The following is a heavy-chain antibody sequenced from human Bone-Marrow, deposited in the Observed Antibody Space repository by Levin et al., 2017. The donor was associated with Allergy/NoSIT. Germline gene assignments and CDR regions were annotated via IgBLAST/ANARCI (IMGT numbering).Heavy chain of an antibody. CDR1: GFTFSNAW. D-gene: IGHD6-19*01. CDR3: TTGRYSSGWYSYYFDY. V-gene: IGHV3-15*01. CDR2: IKSKTDGGTT. J-gene: IGHJ4*02. Sequence: GGSLRLSCAASGFTFSNAWMSWVRQAPGKGLEWVGRIKSKTDGGTTDYAAPVKGRFTISRDDSKNTLYLQMNSLKTEDTAVYYCTTGRYSSGWYSYYFDYWGQGTLVTVSS.